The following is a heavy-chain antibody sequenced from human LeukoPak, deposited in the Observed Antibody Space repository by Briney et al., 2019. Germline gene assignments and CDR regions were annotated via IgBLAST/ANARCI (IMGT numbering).Heavy chain of an antibody. D-gene: IGHD2-15*01. Sequence: GGSLRLSCAASGFSFSSYSMNWVRQAPGKGLEWVASISSSSSDIYYADSVEGRFTISRDNAKNSLYLQMNSLRDEDTSVYYCAKDQGSCQYSDAFDIWGQGTMVTVSS. CDR3: AKDQGSCQYSDAFDI. J-gene: IGHJ3*02. V-gene: IGHV3-21*01. CDR2: ISSSSSDI. CDR1: GFSFSSYS.